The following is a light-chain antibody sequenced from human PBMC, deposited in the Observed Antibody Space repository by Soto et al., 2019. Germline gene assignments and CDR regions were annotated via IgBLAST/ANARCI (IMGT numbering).Light chain of an antibody. J-gene: IGKJ1*01. V-gene: IGKV3-20*01. CDR1: QSDTNN. CDR2: YAS. CDR3: HQHGSSPRT. Sequence: ETLMTQPPATLSVSPGERATLSCTASQSDTNNLARYHQKPRQPPRLLINYASSRAAGIPDRFSSSRSGTDFTPMNSRIEHDDFAGYYCHQHGSSPRTFGQGTKVDIK.